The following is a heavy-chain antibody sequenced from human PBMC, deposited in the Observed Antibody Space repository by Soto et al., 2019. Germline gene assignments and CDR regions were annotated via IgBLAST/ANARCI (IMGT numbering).Heavy chain of an antibody. D-gene: IGHD2-15*01. V-gene: IGHV4-61*01. CDR3: ARGGRYCSGGSCYRSGVWFDP. CDR2: IYYSGST. CDR1: GGSVSSGSYY. Sequence: SETLSLTCTVSGGSVSSGSYYWSWIRQPPGEGLEWIGYIYYSGSTNYNPSLKSRVTISVDTSKNQFSLKLSSVTAADTAVYYCARGGRYCSGGSCYRSGVWFDPWGQGTLVTVSS. J-gene: IGHJ5*02.